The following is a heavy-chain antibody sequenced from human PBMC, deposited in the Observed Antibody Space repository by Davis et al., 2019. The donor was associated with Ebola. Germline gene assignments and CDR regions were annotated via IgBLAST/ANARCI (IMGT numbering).Heavy chain of an antibody. J-gene: IGHJ5*01. Sequence: PSEPLSLTCTVSGGSISSVDHYWTWIRQTPGKGLEWLGYTYYSGSTYYSPSLKNRVTISVDTPKNQFSLKLSSVTAADTAVYYCAREILARNGDSNWFDSWGQGTLVTVSS. D-gene: IGHD4-17*01. CDR1: GGSISSVDHY. V-gene: IGHV4-30-4*01. CDR2: TYYSGST. CDR3: AREILARNGDSNWFDS.